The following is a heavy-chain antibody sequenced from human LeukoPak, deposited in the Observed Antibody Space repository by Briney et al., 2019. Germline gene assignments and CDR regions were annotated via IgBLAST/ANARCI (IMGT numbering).Heavy chain of an antibody. V-gene: IGHV3-23*01. J-gene: IGHJ4*02. CDR3: AKDLGGRYFDWLLPDY. CDR2: ISGSGRST. Sequence: PGGSLRLSCAASGFTFSSYAMSWVRQAPGKGLEWVSAISGSGRSTYYADSVKGRFTISRANSKNTLYLQMTSRRAEDTAVYYCAKDLGGRYFDWLLPDYWGQGTLVTVSS. D-gene: IGHD3-9*01. CDR1: GFTFSSYA.